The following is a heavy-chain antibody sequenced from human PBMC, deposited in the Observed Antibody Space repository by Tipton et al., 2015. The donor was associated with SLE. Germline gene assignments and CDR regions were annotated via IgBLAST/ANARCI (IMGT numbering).Heavy chain of an antibody. CDR2: ISWNSGTI. J-gene: IGHJ4*02. D-gene: IGHD3-10*01. Sequence: SLRLSCAASGFTFDDYSMHWVRQTPGKGLDWVSSISWNSGTIGYADAVKGRFTISRDNAKKSLYLQMSGLGAEDAALYFCAKDVYGSGSPFYFDSWGQGTLVTVSS. CDR1: GFTFDDYS. CDR3: AKDVYGSGSPFYFDS. V-gene: IGHV3-9*01.